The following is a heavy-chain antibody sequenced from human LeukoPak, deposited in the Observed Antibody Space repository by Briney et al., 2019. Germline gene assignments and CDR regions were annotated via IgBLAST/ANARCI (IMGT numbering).Heavy chain of an antibody. CDR2: IHSSGST. V-gene: IGHV4-4*07. J-gene: IGHJ4*02. D-gene: IGHD6-19*01. CDR1: GGSVSSYY. Sequence: SKTLSLTCTVSGGSVSSYYWSWIRQPAGKGLEWIGRIHSSGSTNYNPSLKSRVTMSVDTSKNQFSLKLSSMTAADTAVYYCARQVAVAGKAGLDYWGQGTLVTVSS. CDR3: ARQVAVAGKAGLDY.